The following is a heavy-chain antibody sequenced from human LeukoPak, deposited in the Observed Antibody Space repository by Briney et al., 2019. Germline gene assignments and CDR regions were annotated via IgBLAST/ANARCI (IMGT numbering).Heavy chain of an antibody. Sequence: SETLSLTCTVSGGSISSSSYYWGWIRQPPGKGLEWIGSIYYSGSTNYNPSLKSRVTISVDTSKNQFSLKLSSVTAADTAVYYCARQGRGSVVADWGQGTLVTVSS. V-gene: IGHV4-39*01. CDR3: ARQGRGSVVAD. J-gene: IGHJ4*02. CDR2: IYYSGST. CDR1: GGSISSSSYY. D-gene: IGHD2-15*01.